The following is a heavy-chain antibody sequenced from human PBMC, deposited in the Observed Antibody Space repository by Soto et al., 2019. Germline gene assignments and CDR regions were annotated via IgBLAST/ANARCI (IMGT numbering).Heavy chain of an antibody. CDR1: GFTFTSSA. J-gene: IGHJ3*02. D-gene: IGHD3-22*01. Sequence: ASVKVSCKASGFTFTSSAVQWVRQARGQRLEWIGWIVVGSGNTNYAQKFQERVTITRDMSTSTAYMELSSLRSEDTAVYYCAASGIDSSGYYPLRAFDIWGQGTMVTVSS. CDR3: AASGIDSSGYYPLRAFDI. V-gene: IGHV1-58*01. CDR2: IVVGSGNT.